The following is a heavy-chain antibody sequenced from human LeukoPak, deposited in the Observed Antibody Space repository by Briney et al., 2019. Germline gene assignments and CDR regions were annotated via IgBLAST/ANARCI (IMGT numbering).Heavy chain of an antibody. CDR1: GYSINSGYY. CDR3: ARGGYSSGWYLFFGL. D-gene: IGHD6-19*01. CDR2: IYHSGTT. J-gene: IGHJ2*01. V-gene: IGHV4-38-2*01. Sequence: SETLSLTCAVSGYSINSGYYWGWIRQPPGKGLEFIGSIYHSGTTYYNPSLKSRVTISVDTSNNHFSLKLSSVTAADTAVYYCARGGYSSGWYLFFGLWGRGTLVTVSS.